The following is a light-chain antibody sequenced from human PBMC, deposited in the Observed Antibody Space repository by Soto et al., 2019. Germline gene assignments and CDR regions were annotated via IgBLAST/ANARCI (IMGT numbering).Light chain of an antibody. CDR3: SSYSDGNLPGV. Sequence: QSALTQPPSASGSPGQSVTISCTGTSSDVGGYNHVSWYQQHPGKAPKVMIYEVSKRPSGVPDRFSGSKSGNTASLIVSGLQADDEADYYCSSYSDGNLPGVFGPGTKLTVL. V-gene: IGLV2-8*01. CDR1: SSDVGGYNH. J-gene: IGLJ1*01. CDR2: EVS.